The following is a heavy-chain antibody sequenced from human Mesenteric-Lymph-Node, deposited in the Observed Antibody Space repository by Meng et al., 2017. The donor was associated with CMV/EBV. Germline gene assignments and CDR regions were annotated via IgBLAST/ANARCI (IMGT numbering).Heavy chain of an antibody. CDR3: ARDLYWQQLATGGY. Sequence: ASVKVSCKASGYTFTDYYMHWVRQAPGQGLEWMGWINPNSGGTNYAQKFQGRVTMTRDTSISTAYMELSSLTSDDTALYYCARDLYWQQLATGGYWGQGSLVTVSS. D-gene: IGHD6-13*01. CDR2: INPNSGGT. J-gene: IGHJ4*02. V-gene: IGHV1-2*02. CDR1: GYTFTDYY.